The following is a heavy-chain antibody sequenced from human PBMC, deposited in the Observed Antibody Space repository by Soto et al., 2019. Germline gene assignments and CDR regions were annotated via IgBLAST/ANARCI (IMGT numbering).Heavy chain of an antibody. Sequence: ASVKVSCKASGYTFTSYGISWVRQAAGQRLEWMGWISAYNGNTNYAQKLQGRVTMTTDTSTSTAYMELRSLRSDDTAVYYCARDLMVDYYDSSGYYLNWFDPWGQGTLVTVSS. D-gene: IGHD3-22*01. V-gene: IGHV1-18*01. J-gene: IGHJ5*02. CDR2: ISAYNGNT. CDR1: GYTFTSYG. CDR3: ARDLMVDYYDSSGYYLNWFDP.